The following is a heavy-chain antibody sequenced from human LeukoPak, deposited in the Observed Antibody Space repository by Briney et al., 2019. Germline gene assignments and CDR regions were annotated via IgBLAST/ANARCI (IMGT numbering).Heavy chain of an antibody. CDR2: MNTYNGNA. Sequence: ASVKVSCKASGYTFTTYGIIWVRQAPGQGLEWMGWMNTYNGNANYAQKFRGRVTMTTDTSTNMAYLEVRSLGSDDQAVYYCARRGFNYGQGYFGPWGQGTLVTVSS. D-gene: IGHD5-18*01. CDR1: GYTFTTYG. J-gene: IGHJ5*02. V-gene: IGHV1-18*01. CDR3: ARRGFNYGQGYFGP.